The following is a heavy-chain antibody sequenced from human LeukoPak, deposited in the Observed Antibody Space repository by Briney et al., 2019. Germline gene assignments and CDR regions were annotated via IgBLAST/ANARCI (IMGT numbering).Heavy chain of an antibody. Sequence: IPSETLSLTCAVYGGSFSGYYWSWIRQPPGKGLEWIGESNHSGSTNYNPPLKSRVTISVDTSKNQFSLKLTAVTAAGTAVYYCARLDYPPLWGQGTLVTVSS. J-gene: IGHJ4*02. CDR1: GGSFSGYY. V-gene: IGHV4-34*01. D-gene: IGHD3/OR15-3a*01. CDR2: SNHSGST. CDR3: ARLDYPPL.